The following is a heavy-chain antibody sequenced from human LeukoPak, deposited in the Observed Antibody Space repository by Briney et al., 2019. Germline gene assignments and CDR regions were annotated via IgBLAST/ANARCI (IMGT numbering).Heavy chain of an antibody. D-gene: IGHD6-13*01. CDR2: ITASGTAM. Sequence: GGSLRLSCAASGFTFSSYSMNWVRQAPGKGLEWVSHITASGTAMFYADSVKGRFTISRDNAKNSLYLQMNSLRAEDTAVYYCARGWVAAADWFDPWGQGTLVTVSS. CDR1: GFTFSSYS. CDR3: ARGWVAAADWFDP. J-gene: IGHJ5*02. V-gene: IGHV3-48*01.